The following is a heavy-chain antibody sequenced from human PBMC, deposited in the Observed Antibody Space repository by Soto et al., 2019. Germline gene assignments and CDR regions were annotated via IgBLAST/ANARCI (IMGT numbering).Heavy chain of an antibody. Sequence: QVQLVQSGAEVKKPGSSVKVSCKASGGTFSSYAISWVRQAPGQGLEWMGGIIPIFGTANYAQKFQGRVTITADESTSTAYIELSSLRSEDTAVYYCARANRYYDSSGYQYFDYWGQGTLVTVSS. CDR2: IIPIFGTA. CDR3: ARANRYYDSSGYQYFDY. D-gene: IGHD3-22*01. J-gene: IGHJ4*02. V-gene: IGHV1-69*12. CDR1: GGTFSSYA.